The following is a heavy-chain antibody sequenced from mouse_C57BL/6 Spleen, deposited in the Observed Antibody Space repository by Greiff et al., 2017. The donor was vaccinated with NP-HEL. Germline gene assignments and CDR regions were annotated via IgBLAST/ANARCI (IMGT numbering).Heavy chain of an antibody. V-gene: IGHV1-47*01. CDR3: ARGYYGSSYHYFDY. CDR1: GYTFTTYP. Sequence: QVQLKQSGAELVKPGASVKMSCKASGYTFTTYPLEWMKQNHGKSLEWIGNFHPYNDDTKYNEKFKGKATLTVEKSSSTVYLELSRLTSDDSAVYYCARGYYGSSYHYFDYWGQGTTLTVSS. J-gene: IGHJ2*01. CDR2: FHPYNDDT. D-gene: IGHD1-1*01.